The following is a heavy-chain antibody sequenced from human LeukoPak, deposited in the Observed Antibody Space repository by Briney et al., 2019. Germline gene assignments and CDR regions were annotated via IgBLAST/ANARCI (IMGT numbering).Heavy chain of an antibody. CDR2: IHSGGGDI. CDR1: GFTFGNHY. V-gene: IGHV3-11*01. CDR3: ARGPLIAAAGTW. Sequence: GGSLRLSCEGSGFTFGNHYMSWIRQASGKGLEWVSYIHSGGGDIYYADSVKGRFTISRDNAKNSLFLQMNSLRAEDTAVYYCARGPLIAAAGTWWGQGTLVTVSS. D-gene: IGHD6-13*01. J-gene: IGHJ4*02.